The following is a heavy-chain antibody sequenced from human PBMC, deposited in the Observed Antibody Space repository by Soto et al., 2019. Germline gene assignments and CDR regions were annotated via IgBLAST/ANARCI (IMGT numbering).Heavy chain of an antibody. V-gene: IGHV1-18*01. CDR2: ISAHNGNT. Sequence: QVHLVQSGAEVKKPGASVKVSCKGSGYAFTTYGITWVRQAPGQGLEWMGWISAHNGNTNYAQKHQGRVTVTRDTSTSTAYMELRSLRSDDTAVYYCARGRYGDYWGHGALVTVSS. CDR1: GYAFTTYG. CDR3: ARGRYGDY. J-gene: IGHJ4*01. D-gene: IGHD1-1*01.